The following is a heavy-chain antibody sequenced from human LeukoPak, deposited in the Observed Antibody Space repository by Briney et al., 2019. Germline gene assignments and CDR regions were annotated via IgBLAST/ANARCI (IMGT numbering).Heavy chain of an antibody. D-gene: IGHD3-3*01. CDR1: GFTFSDYS. J-gene: IGHJ6*02. Sequence: GGSLRLSCAASGFTFSDYSMSWIRQAPGKGLEWVSYIRSSGNTIYYADSVKGRFTISRDNAKNSLYLQMNSLRAEDTAVYYCARDTNREQDIWGQGTTVTVSS. CDR2: IRSSGNTI. V-gene: IGHV3-11*04. CDR3: ARDTNREQDI.